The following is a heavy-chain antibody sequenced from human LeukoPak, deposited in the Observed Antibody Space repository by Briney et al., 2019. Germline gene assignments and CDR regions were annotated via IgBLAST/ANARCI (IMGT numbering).Heavy chain of an antibody. CDR2: INPNSGGT. CDR1: GYTFTGYY. D-gene: IGHD3-3*01. Sequence: ASVKVSCKASGYTFTGYYMHWVRQAPGQGLEWMGWINPNSGGTNYAQKFQGRVTMTRDTSISTAYMELSRLRSDDTAVYYCARAGPLRFLEWDFDYWGQGTLVTVSS. J-gene: IGHJ4*02. CDR3: ARAGPLRFLEWDFDY. V-gene: IGHV1-2*02.